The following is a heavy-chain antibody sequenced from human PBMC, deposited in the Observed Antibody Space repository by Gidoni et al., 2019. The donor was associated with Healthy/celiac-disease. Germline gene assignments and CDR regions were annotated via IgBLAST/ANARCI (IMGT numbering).Heavy chain of an antibody. Sequence: EVQLVESGGGLVQPGGSLQISCYASGFIFSSSAVHWVRQASGKGLEWVGRIGTKPNSFATAYVGSLKGRFSISRDDSKRMAYLQMNSLRTEDTAVYYCTTHVESASSGYDLWETDSWGRGTVVTVSS. D-gene: IGHD5-12*01. CDR2: IGTKPNSFAT. CDR3: TTHVESASSGYDLWETDS. J-gene: IGHJ4*02. CDR1: GFIFSSSA. V-gene: IGHV3-73*01.